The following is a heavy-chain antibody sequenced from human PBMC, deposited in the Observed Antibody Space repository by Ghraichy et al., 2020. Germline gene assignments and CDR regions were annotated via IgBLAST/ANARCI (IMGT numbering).Heavy chain of an antibody. CDR1: GFTFSSYA. CDR2: ISGSGGST. D-gene: IGHD3-16*02. J-gene: IGHJ4*02. CDR3: AKGYITFGGVIARPGYYFDY. Sequence: GGSLRLSCAASGFTFSSYAMSWVRQAPGKGLEWVSAISGSGGSTYYADSVKGRFTISRDNSKNTLYLQMNSLRAEDTAVYYCAKGYITFGGVIARPGYYFDYWGQGTLVTVSS. V-gene: IGHV3-23*01.